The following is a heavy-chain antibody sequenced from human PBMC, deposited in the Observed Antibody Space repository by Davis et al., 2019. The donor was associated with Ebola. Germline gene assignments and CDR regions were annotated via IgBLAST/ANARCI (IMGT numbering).Heavy chain of an antibody. Sequence: HSQTLSLTCAISGNSVPINIGGWNWIRQSPSRGLEWLGRTYYTSKWYNHYAASVKSRTTINADTSKNQFSLQLNSVTPEDTAVYYCARGWLRTGLDIWGQGTMVIVSS. CDR2: TYYTSKWYN. CDR3: ARGWLRTGLDI. CDR1: GNSVPINIGG. V-gene: IGHV6-1*01. D-gene: IGHD5-24*01. J-gene: IGHJ3*02.